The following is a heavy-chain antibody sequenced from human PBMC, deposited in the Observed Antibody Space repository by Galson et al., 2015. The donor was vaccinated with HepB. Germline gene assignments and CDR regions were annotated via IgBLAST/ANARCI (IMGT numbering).Heavy chain of an antibody. CDR2: ISGSGGST. J-gene: IGHJ4*02. CDR3: AKGGIQLWLGITTPEVIDY. D-gene: IGHD5-18*01. CDR1: GFTFSSYA. Sequence: SLRLSCAASGFTFSSYAMSWVRQAPGKGLEWVSAISGSGGSTYYADSVKGRFTISRDNSKNTLYLQMNSLRAEDTAVYYCAKGGIQLWLGITTPEVIDYWGQGTLVTVSS. V-gene: IGHV3-23*01.